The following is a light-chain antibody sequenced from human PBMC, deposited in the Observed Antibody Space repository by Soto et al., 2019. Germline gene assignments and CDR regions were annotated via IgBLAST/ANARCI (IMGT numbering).Light chain of an antibody. V-gene: IGLV4-69*01. CDR2: LNSDGSH. CDR3: QTWGTGILV. Sequence: QSVRTQSPSASASLGASVKLTCTLSSGHSSYAIAWHQQQPEKGPRYLMKLNSDGSHSKGDGIPDRFSGSSSGAERYLTISRLQSKDEADYYCQTWGTGILVFGGGTKLTVL. CDR1: SGHSSYA. J-gene: IGLJ3*02.